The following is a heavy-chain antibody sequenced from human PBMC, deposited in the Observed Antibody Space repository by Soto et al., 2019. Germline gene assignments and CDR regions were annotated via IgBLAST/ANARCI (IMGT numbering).Heavy chain of an antibody. CDR1: GFTFSSYA. D-gene: IGHD6-19*01. Sequence: PGGSLRLSSAASGFTFSSYAMSWVRQAPGKGLEWVSAISGSGGSTYYADSVKGRFTISRDNSKNTLYLQMNSLRAEDTAVYYCAKGRSGWYYFDYWGQGTLVTVSS. J-gene: IGHJ4*02. V-gene: IGHV3-23*01. CDR3: AKGRSGWYYFDY. CDR2: ISGSGGST.